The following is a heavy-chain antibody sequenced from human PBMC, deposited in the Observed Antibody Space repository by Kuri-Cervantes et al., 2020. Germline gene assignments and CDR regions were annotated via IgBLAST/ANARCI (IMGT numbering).Heavy chain of an antibody. CDR1: GGSISSYY. Sequence: SETLSLTCTVSGGSISSYYWSWIRQPPGKGLEWIGYIYYSGSTNYNPSLKSRVTISVDTSKNQFSLKLSSVTAADTAVYYCVRGGYYYDGFDYWGQGTLVTVSS. CDR3: VRGGYYYDGFDY. CDR2: IYYSGST. J-gene: IGHJ4*02. D-gene: IGHD3-22*01. V-gene: IGHV4-59*01.